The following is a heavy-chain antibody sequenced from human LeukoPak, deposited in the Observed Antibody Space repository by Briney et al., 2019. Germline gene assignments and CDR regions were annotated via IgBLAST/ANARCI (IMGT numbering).Heavy chain of an antibody. CDR1: GFTFSNAW. D-gene: IGHD2-15*01. V-gene: IGHV3-15*01. Sequence: QPGGSLRLSCAASGFTFSNAWMSWVRQAPGKGLEWVGRIKSKTDGGTTDYAAPVKGRFTISRDDSKNMLYLQMNSLKTEDTAVYYCTTDIYIVVVVAASGWGQGTLVTVSS. J-gene: IGHJ4*02. CDR2: IKSKTDGGTT. CDR3: TTDIYIVVVVAASG.